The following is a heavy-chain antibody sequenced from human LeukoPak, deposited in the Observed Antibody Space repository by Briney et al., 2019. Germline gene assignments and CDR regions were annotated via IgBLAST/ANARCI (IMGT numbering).Heavy chain of an antibody. V-gene: IGHV3-43*01. CDR3: AKDVVTVGIVDF. D-gene: IGHD2-21*01. J-gene: IGHJ4*02. Sequence: PGGSLRLSCAASGFTFDDYMMHWVRQAPGKGLEWVALISWDGNSIYYADSVKGRFTISRDNGKNSLYLQMLNLRTEDTAFYYCAKDVVTVGIVDFWGQGTLVTVSS. CDR1: GFTFDDYM. CDR2: ISWDGNSI.